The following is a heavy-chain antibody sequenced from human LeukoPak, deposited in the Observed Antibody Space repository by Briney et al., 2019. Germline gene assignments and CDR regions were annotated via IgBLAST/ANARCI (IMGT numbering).Heavy chain of an antibody. CDR1: GGSISSSSYY. D-gene: IGHD6-13*01. CDR2: IYYSGST. Sequence: SETLSLTCTVSGGSISSSSYYWGWIRQPPGKGLEWIGSIYYSGSTYHNPSLKSRVTISVDTSKNQFSLKLSSVTAADTAVYYCARRKAAAGTGYFDYWGQGTLVTVSS. J-gene: IGHJ4*02. CDR3: ARRKAAAGTGYFDY. V-gene: IGHV4-39*01.